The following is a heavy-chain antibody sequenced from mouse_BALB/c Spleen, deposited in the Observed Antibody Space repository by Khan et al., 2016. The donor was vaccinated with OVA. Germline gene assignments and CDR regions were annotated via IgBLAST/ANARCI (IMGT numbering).Heavy chain of an antibody. Sequence: EVQLVESGPGLVKPSQSLSLTCTVTGYSITSDYAWNWIRQFPGNKLEWMGYISYSGSTNYNPALKSRISITRDTSKNQFFLQLNSVTTEATATYYCARDGSWYNYARDYWGQGTSVTVSS. J-gene: IGHJ4*01. CDR3: ARDGSWYNYARDY. CDR1: GYSITSDYA. CDR2: ISYSGST. D-gene: IGHD2-3*01. V-gene: IGHV3-2*02.